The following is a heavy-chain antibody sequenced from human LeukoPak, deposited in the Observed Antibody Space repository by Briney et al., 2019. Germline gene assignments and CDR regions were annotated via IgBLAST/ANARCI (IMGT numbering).Heavy chain of an antibody. CDR2: IRYDGSNK. J-gene: IGHJ4*02. V-gene: IGHV3-30*02. D-gene: IGHD1-20*01. Sequence: PGGSLRLSCAASGFTFSSYGMHWVRQAPGKGLEWVAFIRYDGSNKYYADSVKGRFTISRDNSKNTLYLQMNSLRAEDTAVYYCAKPIWITGTPGAPFYWGQGTLVTVSS. CDR1: GFTFSSYG. CDR3: AKPIWITGTPGAPFY.